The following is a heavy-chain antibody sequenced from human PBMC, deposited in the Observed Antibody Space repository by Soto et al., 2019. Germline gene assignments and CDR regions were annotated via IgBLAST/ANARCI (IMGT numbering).Heavy chain of an antibody. CDR3: AGRPGSAPYYFDY. Sequence: SLILSCAASGLTFRSHAMGWIRQAPGKGLEWVSGISAGGGNTYYTDSVKGRFTISTDNSKNTLFLQMSSLRVEDTAVYYCAGRPGSAPYYFDYWGPGTLVTVS. D-gene: IGHD3-10*01. CDR1: GLTFRSHA. J-gene: IGHJ4*02. V-gene: IGHV3-23*01. CDR2: ISAGGGNT.